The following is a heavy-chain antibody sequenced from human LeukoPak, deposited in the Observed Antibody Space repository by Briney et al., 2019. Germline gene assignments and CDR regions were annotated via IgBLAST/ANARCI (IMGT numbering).Heavy chain of an antibody. CDR1: GFTFSSYW. CDR3: AREYRYCSGGSCYSGYYYYMDV. D-gene: IGHD2-15*01. J-gene: IGHJ6*03. CDR2: INSDGSST. V-gene: IGHV3-74*01. Sequence: PGGSLRLSCAASGFTFSSYWMHWVRQAPGKGLVWVSRINSDGSSTSYADSVKGRFTISRDNAKNTLYLQMNSLRAEDTAVYYCAREYRYCSGGSCYSGYYYYMDVWGKGTTVTVSS.